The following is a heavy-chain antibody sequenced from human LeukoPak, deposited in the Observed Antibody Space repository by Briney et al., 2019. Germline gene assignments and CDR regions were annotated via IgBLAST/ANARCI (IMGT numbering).Heavy chain of an antibody. Sequence: PGGSLRLSCAVSGFTFSNYWMHWVRQAPGKGLVWVSRINTDGSSTTYADSVKGRFTISRDNAKNTLYLQMNSLRAEDTAVYYCARGYQYPSGWYYFDYWSQGTLVTVSS. CDR2: INTDGSST. V-gene: IGHV3-74*01. J-gene: IGHJ4*02. D-gene: IGHD6-19*01. CDR3: ARGYQYPSGWYYFDY. CDR1: GFTFSNYW.